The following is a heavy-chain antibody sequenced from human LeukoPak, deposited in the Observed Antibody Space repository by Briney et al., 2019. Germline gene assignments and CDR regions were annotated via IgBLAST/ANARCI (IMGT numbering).Heavy chain of an antibody. CDR3: GRTCPPVY. CDR2: IYNSGNI. V-gene: IGHV4-59*01. D-gene: IGHD2-15*01. J-gene: IGHJ4*02. Sequence: SETLSLTCTVSGGSKSSYYWSWIRQPPGKGLEWIGYIYNSGNINYNPSLKSRVTMSLDTSKNQISLKLNSVTAADTAVYCSGRTCPPVYWGQGTLVTVSS. CDR1: GGSKSSYY.